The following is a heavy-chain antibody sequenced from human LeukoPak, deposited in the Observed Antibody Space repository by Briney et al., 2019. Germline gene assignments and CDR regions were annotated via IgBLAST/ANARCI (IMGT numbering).Heavy chain of an antibody. CDR2: IIPILGIA. V-gene: IGHV1-69*02. CDR1: GGTFSSYT. J-gene: IGHJ3*02. CDR3: ARLGQNDRDAFDI. D-gene: IGHD1-1*01. Sequence: SVKVSCKASGGTFSSYTISWVRQAPGQGLEWMGRIIPILGIANYAQKFQGRVTITADKSTSTAYMELSSLRSEDTAVYYCARLGQNDRDAFDIWGQGTMVTVSS.